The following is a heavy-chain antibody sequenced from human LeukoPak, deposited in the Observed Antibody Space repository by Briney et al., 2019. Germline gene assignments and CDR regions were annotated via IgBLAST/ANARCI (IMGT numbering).Heavy chain of an antibody. V-gene: IGHV3-21*01. D-gene: IGHD1-26*01. J-gene: IGHJ4*02. CDR2: ISSSSSYR. CDR3: VGDGGLYSGSYFFDY. CDR1: GFTFSSYS. Sequence: GGSLRLSCAASGFTFSSYSMNWVRQAPGKGLEWVSSISSSSSYRYYADSVKGRFTISRDNAKNSLYLQVNSLRAEDTAVYYCVGDGGLYSGSYFFDYWGQGTLVTVSS.